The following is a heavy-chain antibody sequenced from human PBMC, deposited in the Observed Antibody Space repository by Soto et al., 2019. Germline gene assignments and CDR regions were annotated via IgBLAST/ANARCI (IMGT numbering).Heavy chain of an antibody. CDR2: VNPILSMS. CDR1: GDTFNFYS. J-gene: IGHJ5*02. D-gene: IGHD3-10*01. V-gene: IGHV1-69*02. CDR3: ASNYGSGYRAFAP. Sequence: QVQLVQSGAEVKSAGSSVKVSCKASGDTFNFYSINWVRQAPGLGLEWVGRVNPILSMSNYAQRFQGRVTMTALKATGTAYMELRSLRSAHTDIYHCASNYGSGYRAFAPWGQGALVTVSS.